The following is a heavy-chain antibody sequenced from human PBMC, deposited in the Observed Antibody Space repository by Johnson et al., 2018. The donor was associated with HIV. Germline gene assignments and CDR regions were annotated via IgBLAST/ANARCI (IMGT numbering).Heavy chain of an antibody. V-gene: IGHV3-30*02. CDR3: AKEYYYDSSGFPDAFHI. Sequence: QMLLVESGGGLVKPGGSLRLSCAASGFTFSNAWMSWVRQAPGKGLEWVAVIWYDGSNKYYADSVKGRFTISRDNSKNTMDLQMNSLRAEDTAVYYCAKEYYYDSSGFPDAFHIWGQGTMVTVSS. CDR2: IWYDGSNK. D-gene: IGHD3-22*01. CDR1: GFTFSNAW. J-gene: IGHJ3*02.